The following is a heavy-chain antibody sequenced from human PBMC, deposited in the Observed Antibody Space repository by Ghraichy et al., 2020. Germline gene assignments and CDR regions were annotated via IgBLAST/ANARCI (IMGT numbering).Heavy chain of an antibody. CDR3: TTSGTGHSFYYYF. J-gene: IGHJ4*02. CDR1: GFSFSTYW. D-gene: IGHD1-14*01. CDR2: ITGGGSET. Sequence: GGSLRLSCAASGFSFSTYWMTWVRQSPGKGLECVANITGGGSETHYVDSVKGRFTISRDNAKNSLFLQMNSLTAEDTALYYCTTSGTGHSFYYYFRGQGTLVTVSP. V-gene: IGHV3-7*03.